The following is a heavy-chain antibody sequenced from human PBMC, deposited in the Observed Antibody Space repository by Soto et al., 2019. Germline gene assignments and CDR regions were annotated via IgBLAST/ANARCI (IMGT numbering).Heavy chain of an antibody. CDR2: ISGSGGST. D-gene: IGHD3-9*01. CDR3: AKDGNPIPYLTGYYRLGWFDP. V-gene: IGHV3-23*01. J-gene: IGHJ5*02. CDR1: GFTVSSYA. Sequence: PGGSLRLSCAASGFTVSSYAIGWVRQAPGKGLEWVSAISGSGGSTYYADSVKGRFTISRDNAKNPLYLQMNSLRAEDTAVYYCAKDGNPIPYLTGYYRLGWFDPWGQGTLVTVSS.